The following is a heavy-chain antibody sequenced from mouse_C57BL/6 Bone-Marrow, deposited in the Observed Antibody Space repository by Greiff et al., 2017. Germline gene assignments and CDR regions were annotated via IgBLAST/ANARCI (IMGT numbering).Heavy chain of an antibody. CDR2: ISSGSSTI. V-gene: IGHV5-17*01. CDR3: ARGYWYFDV. Sequence: DVMLVESGGGLVKPGGSLKLSCAASGFTFSDYGMHWVRQAPEKGLEWVAYISSGSSTIYYADTVKGRFTISRDNAKNTLFLQMTSRRSEDTAMYYCARGYWYFDVWGTGTTVTVSS. CDR1: GFTFSDYG. J-gene: IGHJ1*03.